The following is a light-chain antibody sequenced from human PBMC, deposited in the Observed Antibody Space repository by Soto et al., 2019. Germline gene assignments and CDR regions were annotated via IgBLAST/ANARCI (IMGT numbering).Light chain of an antibody. V-gene: IGLV2-23*01. CDR2: EGS. J-gene: IGLJ1*01. CDR3: CSYAGANTYV. CDR1: SSDIGSYNH. Sequence: QSVLTQPASVSGSPGQSITISCSGTSSDIGSYNHVAWYQQFPGKSPKLMIYEGSKRPSGVSNRFSGSKFGNTASLTISGLQAEDETDYYCCSYAGANTYVFGTGTKVTVL.